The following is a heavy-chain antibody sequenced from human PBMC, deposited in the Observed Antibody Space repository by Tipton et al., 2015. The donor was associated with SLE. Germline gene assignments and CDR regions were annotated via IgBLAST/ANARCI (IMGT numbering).Heavy chain of an antibody. Sequence: TLSLTCSVSGVSINSDYWGWIRQPPGKGLEWLGRIHTSGGTSYNPSLEGRVTISMDTSKNQFSLKLNSVTAADTAVYYCARDKNLNWFDPWGQGTLITVSS. CDR2: IHTSGGT. CDR1: GVSINSDY. CDR3: ARDKNLNWFDP. J-gene: IGHJ5*02. V-gene: IGHV4-4*08.